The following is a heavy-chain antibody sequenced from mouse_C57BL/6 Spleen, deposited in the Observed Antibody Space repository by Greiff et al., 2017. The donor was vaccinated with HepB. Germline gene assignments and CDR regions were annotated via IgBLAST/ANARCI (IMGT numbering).Heavy chain of an antibody. Sequence: EVQGVESGGGLVKPGGSLKLSCAASGFTFSSYAMSWVRQTPEKRLEWVATISDGGSYTYSPDNVKGRFTISRDNAKNNLYLQMSHLKSEDTAMYYCARYSPVFAYWGQGTLVTVSA. V-gene: IGHV5-4*01. CDR3: ARYSPVFAY. CDR2: ISDGGSYT. CDR1: GFTFSSYA. J-gene: IGHJ3*01.